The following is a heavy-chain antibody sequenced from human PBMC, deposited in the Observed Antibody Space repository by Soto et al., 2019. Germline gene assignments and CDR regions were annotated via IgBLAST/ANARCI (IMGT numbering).Heavy chain of an antibody. D-gene: IGHD3-22*01. J-gene: IGHJ3*02. CDR3: ATYDSSGYYAFDI. Sequence: SQTLSLTCAISGDSVSSNSAAWNWIRQSPSRGLEWLGRTYYRSKWYNDYAVSVKSRITINPDTSKNQFSLQLNSVTAADTAVYYCATYDSSGYYAFDIWGQGTMVTVSS. CDR1: GDSVSSNSAA. V-gene: IGHV6-1*01. CDR2: TYYRSKWYN.